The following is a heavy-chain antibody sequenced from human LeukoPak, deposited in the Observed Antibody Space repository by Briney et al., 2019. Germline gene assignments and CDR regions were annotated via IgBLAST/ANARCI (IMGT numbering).Heavy chain of an antibody. D-gene: IGHD3-22*01. CDR2: IYYSGST. Sequence: PSETLSLTCTVSGGSISSYYWSWIRQPPGKGLEWIGYIYYSGSTNYNPSLKSRVTISVDTSKNQFPLKLSSVTAADTAVYYCAREINYYDSSGYSTSFDYWGQGTLVTVSS. CDR3: AREINYYDSSGYSTSFDY. J-gene: IGHJ4*02. CDR1: GGSISSYY. V-gene: IGHV4-59*01.